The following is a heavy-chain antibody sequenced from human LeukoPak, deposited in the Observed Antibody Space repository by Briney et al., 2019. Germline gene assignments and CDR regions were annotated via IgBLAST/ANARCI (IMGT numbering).Heavy chain of an antibody. Sequence: GGSLRLSCAASGFTFSNASMSWVRQAPGKGLEWVCRIKSKTDGGTTDYAAPVKGRFTISRDDSKNTLYLQMNSLKTEDTAVYYCTRPGIAAAASGYWGQGTLVTVSS. D-gene: IGHD6-13*01. CDR1: GFTFSNAS. CDR2: IKSKTDGGTT. J-gene: IGHJ4*02. CDR3: TRPGIAAAASGY. V-gene: IGHV3-15*01.